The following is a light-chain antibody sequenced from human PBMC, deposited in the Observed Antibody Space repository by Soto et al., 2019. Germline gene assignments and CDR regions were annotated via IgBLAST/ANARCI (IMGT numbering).Light chain of an antibody. CDR1: SSNIGSYT. J-gene: IGLJ2*01. V-gene: IGLV1-44*01. CDR2: TNN. Sequence: QSVLMQTPSASANPGQRVTISCSGSSSNIGSYTVSWYQQLPGKAPKLLIYTNNQRPSGVPDRFSGSKSGTSASLAISGLQSEDEADYYCAAWVDSLTGRVVFGGGTKLTVL. CDR3: AAWVDSLTGRVV.